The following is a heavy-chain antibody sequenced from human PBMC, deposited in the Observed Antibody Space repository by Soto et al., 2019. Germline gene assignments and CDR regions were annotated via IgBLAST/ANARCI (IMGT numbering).Heavy chain of an antibody. CDR2: ISFSGAT. J-gene: IGHJ4*02. CDR3: ASSSGWPSHFDY. CDR1: GVSITSYF. V-gene: IGHV4-59*01. D-gene: IGHD6-19*01. Sequence: SSETLSLTCTVSGVSITSYFWSWIRQTPGKGLDWIGSISFSGATYSNPSLKGRAALSVDTSENHLSLTLNSVTSEDTAVYYCASSSGWPSHFDYWGQGTLVTVSS.